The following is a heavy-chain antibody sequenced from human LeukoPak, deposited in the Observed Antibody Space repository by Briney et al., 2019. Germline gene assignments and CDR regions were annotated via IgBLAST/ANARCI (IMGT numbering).Heavy chain of an antibody. J-gene: IGHJ4*02. CDR1: GGSISSSNW. CDR2: IYHSGST. Sequence: PSETLSLTCVVSGGSISSSNWWSWVRQPPEKGLEWIGEIYHSGSTNYNPSLKSRVTISVDKSKNQFSLKLSSVTAADTAVYYCAGHRGDGYNRPLGDWGQGTLVTVSS. CDR3: AGHRGDGYNRPLGD. V-gene: IGHV4-4*02. D-gene: IGHD5-24*01.